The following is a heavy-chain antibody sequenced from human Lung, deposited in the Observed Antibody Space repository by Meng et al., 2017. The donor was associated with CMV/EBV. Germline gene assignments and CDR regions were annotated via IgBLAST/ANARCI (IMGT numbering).Heavy chain of an antibody. Sequence: SXAASGFTFSSYEMNWVRQAPGKGLEWVSYISSSGSTIYYADSVKGRFTVSRDNAENSLYLQMNSLRAEDTAVYYCARDIAVAAADYWGQGTMVTVAS. CDR3: ARDIAVAAADY. J-gene: IGHJ4*02. CDR1: GFTFSSYE. CDR2: ISSSGSTI. V-gene: IGHV3-48*03. D-gene: IGHD6-13*01.